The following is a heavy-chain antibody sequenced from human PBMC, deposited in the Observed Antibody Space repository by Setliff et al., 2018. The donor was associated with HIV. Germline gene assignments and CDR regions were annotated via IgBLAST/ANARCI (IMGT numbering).Heavy chain of an antibody. CDR3: ARILLYDSSAYFVNAFDI. V-gene: IGHV4-61*09. J-gene: IGHJ3*02. CDR2: IYTSGST. CDR1: GGSISSGSYY. D-gene: IGHD3-22*01. Sequence: PSETLSLTCTVSGGSISSGSYYWSWIRQPAGKGLEWIGHIYTSGSTNYNPSLKSRVTISVDTSKNQFYRKLSSVTAADTAVYYCARILLYDSSAYFVNAFDIWGQGTVVTVSS.